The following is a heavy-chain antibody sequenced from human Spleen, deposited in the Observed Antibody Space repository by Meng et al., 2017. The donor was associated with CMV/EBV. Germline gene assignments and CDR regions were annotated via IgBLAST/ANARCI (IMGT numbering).Heavy chain of an antibody. V-gene: IGHV4-39*07. CDR2: IYYSGNT. CDR1: GGSISSSAYY. Sequence: SETLSLTCTVSGGSISSSAYYWGWIRQPPGKGLEWIGNIYYSGNTHFNPSLKSRVTISVDTSKNQFSLKLSSVTAADTAVYYCARAVVRGYYYYGMDVWGQGTTVTVSS. D-gene: IGHD2-21*01. CDR3: ARAVVRGYYYYGMDV. J-gene: IGHJ6*02.